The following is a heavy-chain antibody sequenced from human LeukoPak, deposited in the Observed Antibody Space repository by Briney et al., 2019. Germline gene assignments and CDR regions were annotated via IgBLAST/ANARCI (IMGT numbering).Heavy chain of an antibody. CDR1: GYAFTGYY. J-gene: IGHJ4*02. CDR3: ARVTYYDFWSGYWFEEPGGGGFDY. V-gene: IGHV1-2*02. CDR2: INPNSGGT. D-gene: IGHD3-3*01. Sequence: ASVKVSCKASGYAFTGYYMHWVRQAPGQGLEWMGWINPNSGGTNYAQKFQGRVTMTRDTSISTAYMELSSLRSEDTAVYYCARVTYYDFWSGYWFEEPGGGGFDYWGQGTLVTVSS.